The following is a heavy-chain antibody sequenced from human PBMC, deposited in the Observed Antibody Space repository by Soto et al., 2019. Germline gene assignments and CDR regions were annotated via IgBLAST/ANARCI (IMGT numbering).Heavy chain of an antibody. Sequence: QLQLVQSGAEVKKPGASVKVSCKASGYTFTSYDFNWVRQATGQWLERMGWMNPNSGNTGYAQKFQGRITMTRNTSIITAYMELSRLRSEDTAVYYCAREGVRGMDDWGQGTTVTVSS. CDR3: AREGVRGMDD. D-gene: IGHD3-16*01. CDR2: MNPNSGNT. V-gene: IGHV1-8*01. J-gene: IGHJ6*02. CDR1: GYTFTSYD.